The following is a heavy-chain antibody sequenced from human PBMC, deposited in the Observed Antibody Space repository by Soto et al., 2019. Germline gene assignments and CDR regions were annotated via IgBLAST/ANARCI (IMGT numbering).Heavy chain of an antibody. CDR2: IYWNDDK. CDR3: AHTLPEQQTPGNWFDP. Sequence: QITLKESGPTLVNPTQTLTLTCTFSGFSLSTSGVGVGWIRQPPGKALEWLALIYWNDDKRYSPSLKSRLTITKDTSKNQVVLTMTNMDPVDTATYYCAHTLPEQQTPGNWFDPWGQGTLVTVSS. V-gene: IGHV2-5*01. CDR1: GFSLSTSGVG. D-gene: IGHD6-13*01. J-gene: IGHJ5*02.